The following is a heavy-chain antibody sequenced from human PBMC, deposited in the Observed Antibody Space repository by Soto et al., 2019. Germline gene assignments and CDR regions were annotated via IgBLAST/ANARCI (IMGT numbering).Heavy chain of an antibody. Sequence: ASVKVSCKASGYTFTGYYMHWVRQAPGQGLEWMGWISAYNGNTNYAQKLQGRVTMTTDTSTSTAYMGLRSLRSDDTAVYYCATHLSDANFDHWGQGTLVTVSS. J-gene: IGHJ4*02. CDR2: ISAYNGNT. V-gene: IGHV1-18*04. D-gene: IGHD2-2*01. CDR3: ATHLSDANFDH. CDR1: GYTFTGYY.